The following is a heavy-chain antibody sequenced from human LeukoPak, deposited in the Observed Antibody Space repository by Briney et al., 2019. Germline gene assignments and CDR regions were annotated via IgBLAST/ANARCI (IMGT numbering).Heavy chain of an antibody. D-gene: IGHD4-17*01. CDR3: ARGTWRFDYGDSGFDP. CDR2: ISYDGRNK. V-gene: IGHV3-30*04. CDR1: GFTFSSYA. J-gene: IGHJ5*02. Sequence: GGSLRLSYAASGFTFSSYAMHWVRQAPGKGLEWVALISYDGRNKRYADSVKGRFPISRDNSKNTLYLQMNSLRAEDTAVYYCARGTWRFDYGDSGFDPWGQGTLVTVSS.